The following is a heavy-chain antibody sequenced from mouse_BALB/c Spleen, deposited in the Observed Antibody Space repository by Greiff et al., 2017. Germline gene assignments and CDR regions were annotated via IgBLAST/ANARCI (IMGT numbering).Heavy chain of an antibody. D-gene: IGHD4-1*01. J-gene: IGHJ1*01. CDR1: GFSFTSGYS. V-gene: IGHV3-1*02. CDR2: IHYSGST. CDR3: ACGDWDWYFDD. Sequence: EVQLQESGPDLVKPSQSLSLTCTVTGFSFTSGYSWHWIRQLPGNILELMGYIHYSGSTNYNPSLKSRITITLNTSKNQFFLQLNSVTTEDTATDYCACGDWDWYFDDWGEGTTVTVSS.